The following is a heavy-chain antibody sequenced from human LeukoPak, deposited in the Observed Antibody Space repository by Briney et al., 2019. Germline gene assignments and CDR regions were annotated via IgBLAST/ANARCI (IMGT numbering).Heavy chain of an antibody. J-gene: IGHJ4*02. CDR1: GYTLTELS. D-gene: IGHD3-9*01. V-gene: IGHV1-24*01. Sequence: GASVKVSCKVSGYTLTELSMHWVRQAPGKGLEWMGGFDPEDGGTIYAQKFRGRVTMTEDTSTDTAYMELSSLRSEDTAVYYCAIVNHATYYDILTDPWGFFDYWGQGTLVTVSS. CDR3: AIVNHATYYDILTDPWGFFDY. CDR2: FDPEDGGT.